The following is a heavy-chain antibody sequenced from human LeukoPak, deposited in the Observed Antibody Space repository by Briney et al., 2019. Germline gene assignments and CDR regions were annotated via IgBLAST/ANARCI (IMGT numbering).Heavy chain of an antibody. J-gene: IGHJ4*02. D-gene: IGHD3-22*01. CDR3: ARDPITMIVGTNY. V-gene: IGHV3-66*01. Sequence: GGSLRLSCAASGFTVSSNYMSWVRQAPGKGLEWVSVMYSGGSTYYADSVKGRFTISRDNSKNTLYLQMNSLRAEDTAVYYCARDPITMIVGTNYWGQGTLVTVSS. CDR1: GFTVSSNY. CDR2: MYSGGST.